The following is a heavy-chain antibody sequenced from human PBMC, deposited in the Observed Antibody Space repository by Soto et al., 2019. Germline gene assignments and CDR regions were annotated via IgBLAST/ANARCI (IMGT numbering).Heavy chain of an antibody. Sequence: PSETLSLTCAVYGGSFSGYYWSWIRQPPGKGLEWIGEINHSGSTNYNPSLKSRVTISVDTSKNQFSLKLSSVTAADTAVYYCARACYGDLRYYYYYMDVWGKGTTVTVSS. D-gene: IGHD4-17*01. J-gene: IGHJ6*03. CDR2: INHSGST. V-gene: IGHV4-34*01. CDR1: GGSFSGYY. CDR3: ARACYGDLRYYYYYMDV.